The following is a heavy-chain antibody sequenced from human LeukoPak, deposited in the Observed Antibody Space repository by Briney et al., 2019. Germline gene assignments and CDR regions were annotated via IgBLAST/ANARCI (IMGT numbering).Heavy chain of an antibody. V-gene: IGHV4-38-2*02. CDR3: ARAATMVRGVIISVFDY. CDR2: IYHSGST. CDR1: GYSISSGYY. D-gene: IGHD3-10*01. Sequence: SETLSLTCTVSGYSISSGYYWGWIRQPPGKGLEWIGSIYHSGSTYYNPSLKSRVTISVDTSKNQFSLKLSSVTAADTAVHYCARAATMVRGVIISVFDYWGQGTLVTVSS. J-gene: IGHJ4*02.